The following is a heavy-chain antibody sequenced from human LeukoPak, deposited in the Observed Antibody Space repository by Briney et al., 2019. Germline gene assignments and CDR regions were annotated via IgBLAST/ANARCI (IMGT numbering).Heavy chain of an antibody. CDR3: ARQVDTSMALPDY. V-gene: IGHV1-18*04. CDR1: GYTFTSYG. Sequence: WASVTVSCKASGYTFTSYGISWVRQAPGKGLEWMGWISSYNGNTNSAQKVQGRVTLTIDTPTSTAYLELRSLRSEDTAVYYCARQVDTSMALPDYWGQGTLVTVSS. CDR2: ISSYNGNT. D-gene: IGHD5-18*01. J-gene: IGHJ4*02.